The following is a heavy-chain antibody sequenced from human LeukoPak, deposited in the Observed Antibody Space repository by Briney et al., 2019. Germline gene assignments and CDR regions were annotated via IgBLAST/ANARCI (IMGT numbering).Heavy chain of an antibody. Sequence: ASVKLSCKASGYTFTSYYMHWVRQAPGQGLEWMGIINPSGGSTSYAQKFQGRVTMTRDTSTSTVYMELSSLRSEDTAVYYCARDRVEQWLVRGGYFDYWGQGTLVTVSS. CDR3: ARDRVEQWLVRGGYFDY. J-gene: IGHJ4*02. D-gene: IGHD6-19*01. CDR2: INPSGGST. V-gene: IGHV1-46*01. CDR1: GYTFTSYY.